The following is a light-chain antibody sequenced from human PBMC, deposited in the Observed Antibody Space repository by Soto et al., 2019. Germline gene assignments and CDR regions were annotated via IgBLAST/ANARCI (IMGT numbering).Light chain of an antibody. V-gene: IGLV2-14*03. Sequence: QSALTQPASVSGSPGQSITISCTGTSSDVGAYNYVSWYQQHPGKVPKLIIYDVSNRPSGVSNRFSGSKSANTASLTISGLQTEDEADYYCSSYRSSSIVVFGGGTKVTVL. J-gene: IGLJ2*01. CDR1: SSDVGAYNY. CDR3: SSYRSSSIVV. CDR2: DVS.